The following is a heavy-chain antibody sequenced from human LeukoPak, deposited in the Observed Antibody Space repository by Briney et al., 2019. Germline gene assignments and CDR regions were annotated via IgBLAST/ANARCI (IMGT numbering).Heavy chain of an antibody. V-gene: IGHV4-4*07. CDR2: IYTSGST. J-gene: IGHJ4*02. D-gene: IGHD2-2*01. CDR3: ARGPSHCSSTSCYGYYFDY. CDR1: GGSISSYY. Sequence: SETLSLTCTVSGGSISSYYWSWIRQPAGKGLEWIGRIYTSGSTNYNPSLKNRVTMSVDTSKNQFSLKLSSVTAADTAVYYCARGPSHCSSTSCYGYYFDYWGQGTLVTVSS.